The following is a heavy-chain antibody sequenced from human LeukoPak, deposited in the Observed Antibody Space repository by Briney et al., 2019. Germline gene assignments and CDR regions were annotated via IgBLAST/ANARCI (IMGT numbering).Heavy chain of an antibody. CDR1: GFTVSSSY. Sequence: GGSLRLSCAASGFTVSSSYMSWVRQAPGKGLEWVSVIYAGGSTYYADSVKGRFTISRDHSKNTLYLQMNSLRAEDTAVYYCARRKSSSHAFDFRGQGTMVTVSS. J-gene: IGHJ3*01. D-gene: IGHD6-6*01. CDR3: ARRKSSSHAFDF. CDR2: IYAGGST. V-gene: IGHV3-66*01.